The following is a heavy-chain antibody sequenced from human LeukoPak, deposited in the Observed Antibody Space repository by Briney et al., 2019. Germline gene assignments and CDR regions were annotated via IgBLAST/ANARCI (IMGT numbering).Heavy chain of an antibody. CDR1: RYTFTGYY. V-gene: IGHV1-2*04. D-gene: IGHD2-2*01. Sequence: VASVKVSCKASRYTFTGYYMHWVRQAPGQGLEWMGWINPNSGGTNYAQKFQGWVTMTRDTSISTAYMELSRLRSDDTAVYYCARGVLPAAMRGVGDAFDIWGQGTMVTVSS. CDR2: INPNSGGT. CDR3: ARGVLPAAMRGVGDAFDI. J-gene: IGHJ3*02.